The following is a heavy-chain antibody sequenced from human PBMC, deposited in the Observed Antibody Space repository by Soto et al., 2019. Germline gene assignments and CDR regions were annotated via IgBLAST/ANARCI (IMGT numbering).Heavy chain of an antibody. Sequence: SETLSLTCTVSGGSVSSGSYYWSWIRQPPGKGLEWIGYIYYSGSTNYNPSLKSRVTISVDTSKNQFSLKLSSVTAADTAVYYCASLMVRGGYYYYYYMDVWGKGTTVTVSS. D-gene: IGHD3-10*01. CDR1: GGSVSSGSYY. J-gene: IGHJ6*03. CDR2: IYYSGST. CDR3: ASLMVRGGYYYYYYMDV. V-gene: IGHV4-61*01.